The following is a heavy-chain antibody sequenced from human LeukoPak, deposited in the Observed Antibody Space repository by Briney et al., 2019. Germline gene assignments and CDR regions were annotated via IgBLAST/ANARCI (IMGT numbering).Heavy chain of an antibody. J-gene: IGHJ3*02. Sequence: GASVKVSCKASGGTFSSYTISWVRQAPGQGLEWMGGIIPIFGTANYAQKFQGRVTITADESTSTAYMELSSLRSEDTAVYYCATYCSSTSCPTPPDAFDIWGQGTMVTVSS. CDR3: ATYCSSTSCPTPPDAFDI. CDR1: GGTFSSYT. D-gene: IGHD2-2*01. CDR2: IIPIFGTA. V-gene: IGHV1-69*13.